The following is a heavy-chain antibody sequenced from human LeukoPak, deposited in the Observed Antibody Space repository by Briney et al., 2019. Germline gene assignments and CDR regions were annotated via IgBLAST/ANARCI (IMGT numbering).Heavy chain of an antibody. CDR1: GGSFSGYY. Sequence: SETLSLTCAVYGGSFSGYYWSWVRQPPGKGLEWIGYIYYSGSTNYNPSLKSRVTISVDTSKNQFSLKLSSVTAADTAVYYCARALMVRGAKTYYFDYWGQGTLVTVSS. D-gene: IGHD3-10*01. CDR3: ARALMVRGAKTYYFDY. V-gene: IGHV4-59*01. CDR2: IYYSGST. J-gene: IGHJ4*02.